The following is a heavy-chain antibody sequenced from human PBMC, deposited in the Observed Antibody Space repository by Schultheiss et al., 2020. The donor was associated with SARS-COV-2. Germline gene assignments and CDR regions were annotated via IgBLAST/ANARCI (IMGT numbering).Heavy chain of an antibody. J-gene: IGHJ4*02. CDR2: IWYDGSNK. Sequence: GGSLRLSCAASGFTFSSYGMHWVRQAPGKGLEWVAVIWYDGSNKYYADSVKGRFTISRDNSKNTLYLQMNSLRAEDAAVYYCARDVDKGAIAVEAYWGQGTLVTVSS. D-gene: IGHD6-19*01. CDR3: ARDVDKGAIAVEAY. V-gene: IGHV3-33*01. CDR1: GFTFSSYG.